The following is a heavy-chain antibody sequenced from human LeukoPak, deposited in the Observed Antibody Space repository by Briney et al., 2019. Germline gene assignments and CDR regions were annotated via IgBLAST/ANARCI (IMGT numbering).Heavy chain of an antibody. CDR3: ARSRYDILTGYASRHYYYYMDV. D-gene: IGHD3-9*01. CDR1: GYTFTGYY. J-gene: IGHJ6*03. CDR2: INPNSGGT. V-gene: IGHV1-2*02. Sequence: GASVKVSCKASGYTFTGYYMHWVRQAPGQGLEWMGWINPNSGGTNYAQKFQGRVTMTRDTSISTAYMELSRLRSDDTAVYYCARSRYDILTGYASRHYYYYMDVWGKGTTVTISS.